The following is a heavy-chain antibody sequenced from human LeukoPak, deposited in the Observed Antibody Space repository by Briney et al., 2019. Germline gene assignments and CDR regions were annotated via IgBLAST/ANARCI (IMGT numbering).Heavy chain of an antibody. D-gene: IGHD3-10*01. J-gene: IGHJ4*02. CDR1: GITFSSYA. V-gene: IGHV3-23*01. CDR3: ATGSHVLLWFGELSNPHFDY. CDR2: ISGSGGKT. Sequence: GGSLRLSCAASGITFSSYAMSWVRQAPGRGLEWVSGISGSGGKTYYADSVKGRFTISRDNSKNTLYLQMNSLRAEDTAVYYCATGSHVLLWFGELSNPHFDYWGQGTLVTVSS.